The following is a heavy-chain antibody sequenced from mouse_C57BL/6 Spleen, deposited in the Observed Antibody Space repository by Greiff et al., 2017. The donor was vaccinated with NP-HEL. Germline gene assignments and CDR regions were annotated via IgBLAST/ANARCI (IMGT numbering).Heavy chain of an antibody. CDR2: ISYDGSN. V-gene: IGHV3-6*01. CDR3: ARDLLYDGYYGAMDY. CDR1: GYSITSGYY. D-gene: IGHD2-3*01. J-gene: IGHJ4*01. Sequence: EVQLVESGPGLVKPSQSLSLTCSVTGYSITSGYYWNWIRQFPGNKLEWMGYISYDGSNNYNPSFKNRISITRDTSKNQFFLKLNSVTTEDTATYYCARDLLYDGYYGAMDYWGQGTSVTVSS.